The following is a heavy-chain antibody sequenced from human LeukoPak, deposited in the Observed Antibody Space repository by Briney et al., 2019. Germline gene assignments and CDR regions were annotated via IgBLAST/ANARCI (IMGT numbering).Heavy chain of an antibody. CDR2: ISSSSSTI. V-gene: IGHV3-48*01. CDR3: AKGMDYDSSGYYDY. Sequence: GGSLRLSCAASGFTFSSYSMNWVRQAPGKGLEWVSYISSSSSTIYYADSVKGRFTISRDNSKNTLYLQMNSLRAEDTAVYYCAKGMDYDSSGYYDYWGQGTLVTVSS. J-gene: IGHJ4*02. D-gene: IGHD3-22*01. CDR1: GFTFSSYS.